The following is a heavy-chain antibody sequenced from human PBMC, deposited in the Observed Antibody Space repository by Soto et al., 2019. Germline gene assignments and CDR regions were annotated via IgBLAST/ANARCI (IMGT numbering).Heavy chain of an antibody. D-gene: IGHD2-2*01. CDR1: GFTFSSYS. Sequence: PVGSLGLSCADSGFTFSSYSMNWVRQAPGKGLEWVSSISSSSSYIYYADSVKGRFTISRDNAKNSLYLQMNSLRAEDTAVYYCARDPPLSCYSPDAFDIWGQGTMVTVSS. CDR2: ISSSSSYI. CDR3: ARDPPLSCYSPDAFDI. J-gene: IGHJ3*02. V-gene: IGHV3-21*01.